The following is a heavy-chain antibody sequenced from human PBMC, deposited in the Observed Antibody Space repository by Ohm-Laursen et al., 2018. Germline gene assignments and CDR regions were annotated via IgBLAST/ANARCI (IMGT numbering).Heavy chain of an antibody. D-gene: IGHD5-12*01. CDR2: IKQDGSIK. Sequence: SLRLSCAASGFTFSNYWMSWVRQAPGKGLEWVANIKQDGSIKYYVDSVKGRFTISRDNAKNSLYLQMNSLRAEDTAVYYCARIGYRSSSNDYWGQGTLVTVSS. CDR3: ARIGYRSSSNDY. J-gene: IGHJ4*02. V-gene: IGHV3-7*01. CDR1: GFTFSNYW.